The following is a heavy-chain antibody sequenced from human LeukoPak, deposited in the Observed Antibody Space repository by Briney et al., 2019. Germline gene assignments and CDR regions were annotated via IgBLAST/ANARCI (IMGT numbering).Heavy chain of an antibody. CDR3: GREPYGDLFDY. J-gene: IGHJ4*02. CDR2: INSDGSST. CDR1: GSTFSSYW. Sequence: PGGSLRLSCAASGSTFSSYWMHWVRQAPGKGLVWGSRINSDGSSTSYADSVKGRFTISRDNAKNALYMQMNRVRAEDTAIYYCGREPYGDLFDYWGQGTLVTVSS. D-gene: IGHD4-17*01. V-gene: IGHV3-74*01.